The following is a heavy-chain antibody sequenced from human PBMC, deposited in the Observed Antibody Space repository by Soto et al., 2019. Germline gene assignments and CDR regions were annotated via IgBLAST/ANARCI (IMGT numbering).Heavy chain of an antibody. Sequence: GSLRLSCEASGFSFSTYSMHWVRQAPGKGLEWVSSIGRRSDIYYADSVKGRFTISRDNAKNSVSLQMNSLRDEDTAVYYCAREETAWPLAYGLDVWGQGTTVTVS. J-gene: IGHJ6*02. V-gene: IGHV3-21*01. CDR3: AREETAWPLAYGLDV. D-gene: IGHD2-21*02. CDR2: IGRRSDI. CDR1: GFSFSTYS.